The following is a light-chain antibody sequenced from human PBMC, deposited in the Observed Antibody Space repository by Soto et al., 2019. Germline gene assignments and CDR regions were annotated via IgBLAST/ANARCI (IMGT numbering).Light chain of an antibody. Sequence: EIVLTQSPATLSLSPGERATLSCRASQGVSSYLAWYQQKPDQAPRLLIYDASNRATGIPARFSGSGPGTDFTLTISSLEPEDFAVYYCQQRSNWHRALTFGGGTKVEIK. CDR1: QGVSSY. J-gene: IGKJ4*01. CDR2: DAS. V-gene: IGKV3D-11*01. CDR3: QQRSNWHRALT.